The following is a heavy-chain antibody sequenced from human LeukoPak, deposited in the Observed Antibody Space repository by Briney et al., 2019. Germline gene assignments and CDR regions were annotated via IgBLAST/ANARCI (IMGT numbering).Heavy chain of an antibody. J-gene: IGHJ5*02. CDR1: GGSISSSTYY. D-gene: IGHD3-22*01. V-gene: IGHV4-39*07. CDR2: IFYSGRT. CDR3: ARSYYDSSGNWFDP. Sequence: SETLSLTCTVSGGSISSSTYYWGWIRQPPGKGLEWIGSIFYSGRTYYNPSLKSRVTMSVDTSKNQFSLKLSSVTAADTAVYYCARSYYDSSGNWFDPWGQGTLVTVSS.